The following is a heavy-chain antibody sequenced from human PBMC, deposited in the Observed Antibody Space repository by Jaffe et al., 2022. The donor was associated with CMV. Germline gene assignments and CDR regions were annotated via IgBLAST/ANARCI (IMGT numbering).Heavy chain of an antibody. CDR2: ISTTSTYT. D-gene: IGHD4-17*01. CDR1: GFTFSDYY. V-gene: IGHV3-11*06. J-gene: IGHJ4*02. Sequence: QVQLVESGGGLVKPGGSLRLSCAALGFTFSDYYMTWIRQAPGKGLEWVSYISTTSTYTNYADSVKGRFTISRDNAKNSLYLQMNSLRAEDTAVYYCARAPLGTLTTFDYWGQGTLVTVSS. CDR3: ARAPLGTLTTFDY.